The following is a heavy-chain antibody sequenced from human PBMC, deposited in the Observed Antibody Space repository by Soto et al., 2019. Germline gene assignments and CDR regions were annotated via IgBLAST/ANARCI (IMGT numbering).Heavy chain of an antibody. Sequence: SETLSLTCVVSGYSISSGYYWAWVRQPPGKELEWIGSIYHSGKTYYKPSLRSRVTVSVDASKNQFSMKLISVTAADTAVYYCARDKRVTMIGGWFDPWGQGTLVTVSS. CDR3: ARDKRVTMIGGWFDP. J-gene: IGHJ5*02. V-gene: IGHV4-38-2*02. D-gene: IGHD3-22*01. CDR2: IYHSGKT. CDR1: GYSISSGYY.